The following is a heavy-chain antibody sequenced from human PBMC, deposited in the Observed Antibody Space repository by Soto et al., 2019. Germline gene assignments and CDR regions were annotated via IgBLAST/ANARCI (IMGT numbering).Heavy chain of an antibody. CDR2: IYHSGST. J-gene: IGHJ4*02. V-gene: IGHV4-30-2*01. Sequence: SETLSLTCAVSGGSISSGGYSWSWIRQPPGKGLEWIGYIYHSGSTYYNPSLKSRVTISVDRSKNQFSLKLSSVTAADTAVYYCARGEPVTTGSYYFDYWGQGTLVTVSS. D-gene: IGHD4-17*01. CDR1: GGSISSGGYS. CDR3: ARGEPVTTGSYYFDY.